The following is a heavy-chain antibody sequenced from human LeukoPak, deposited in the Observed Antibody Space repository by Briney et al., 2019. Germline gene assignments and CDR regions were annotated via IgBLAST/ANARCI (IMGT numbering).Heavy chain of an antibody. D-gene: IGHD3-9*01. J-gene: IGHJ4*02. CDR2: INPSGGST. CDR1: GYTFTSYY. V-gene: IGHV1-46*01. CDR3: ARDILTGYYAVYYFDY. Sequence: GASVKVSCKASGYTFTSYYMHWVRQAPGQGLEWMGIINPSGGSTSYAQKFQGRVTMTRDTSTSTVYMELSSLRSEDTAVYYCARDILTGYYAVYYFDYWGQGTLVTVSS.